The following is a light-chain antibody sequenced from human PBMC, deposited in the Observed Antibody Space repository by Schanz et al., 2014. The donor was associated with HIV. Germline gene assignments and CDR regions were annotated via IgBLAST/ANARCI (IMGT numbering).Light chain of an antibody. CDR2: DAS. CDR3: QQRSNWPRGFT. V-gene: IGKV3-11*01. J-gene: IGKJ3*01. CDR1: QSVSSS. Sequence: EIVLTQSPGTLSLSPGERATLSCRASQSVSSSLAWYQQKPGQPPRLLIYDASNRATGIPARFSGSGSGTDFTLTISSLEPEDFAVYYCQQRSNWPRGFTFGPGTKVDIK.